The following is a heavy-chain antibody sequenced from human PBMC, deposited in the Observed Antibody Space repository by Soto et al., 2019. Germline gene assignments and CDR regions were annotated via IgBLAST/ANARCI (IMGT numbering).Heavy chain of an antibody. CDR1: GGSISSSNW. Sequence: PSETLSLTCAVSGGSISSSNWWSWVRQPPGKGLEWIGEIYHSGSTNYNPSLKSRVTISVDKSKNQFSLKLSSVTAADTAVYYCAREGVTYSGSYYNAFDIWGQGTMVTVSS. CDR2: IYHSGST. J-gene: IGHJ3*02. CDR3: AREGVTYSGSYYNAFDI. D-gene: IGHD1-26*01. V-gene: IGHV4-4*02.